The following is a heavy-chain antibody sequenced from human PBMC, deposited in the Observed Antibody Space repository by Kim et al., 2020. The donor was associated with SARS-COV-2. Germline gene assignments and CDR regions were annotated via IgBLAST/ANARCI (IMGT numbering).Heavy chain of an antibody. Sequence: GGSLRLSCAASGFTFSSYGMHWVRQAPGKGLEWVAVIWYDGSNKYYADSVKGRFTISRDNSKNTLYLQMNSLRAEDTAVYYCARARYCSSTSYRSRNYYYYYGMDVWGQGTTVTVSS. CDR2: IWYDGSNK. D-gene: IGHD2-2*01. CDR3: ARARYCSSTSYRSRNYYYYYGMDV. CDR1: GFTFSSYG. V-gene: IGHV3-33*01. J-gene: IGHJ6*02.